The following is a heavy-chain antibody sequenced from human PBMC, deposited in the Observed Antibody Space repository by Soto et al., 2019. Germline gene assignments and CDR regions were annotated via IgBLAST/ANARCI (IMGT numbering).Heavy chain of an antibody. J-gene: IGHJ6*02. D-gene: IGHD2-2*01. CDR3: ARARWYQLLRTGYYYGMDV. CDR1: GGSFSGYY. CDR2: INHIGST. Sequence: LSLTCAVYGGSFSGYYWSWIRQPPGKGLEWIGEINHIGSTNYNPSLKTRVTISVDTSKNQFSLKLSSVTAADTAVYYCARARWYQLLRTGYYYGMDVWGQGTTVTVSS. V-gene: IGHV4-34*01.